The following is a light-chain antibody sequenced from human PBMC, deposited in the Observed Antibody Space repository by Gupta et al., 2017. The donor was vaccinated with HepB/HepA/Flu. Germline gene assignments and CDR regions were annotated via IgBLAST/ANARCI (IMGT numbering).Light chain of an antibody. CDR3: HSEDSNGTSVV. Sequence: SSELTQPPSVSVSPGQTARTTCSGDALRNKFVCWYQQTPGQAPLLLIYKETQRPSGIPERISGSSSGPTVTLTISWVQAEDEADYYCHSEDSNGTSVVFGGGTKLTVL. J-gene: IGLJ2*01. CDR2: KET. CDR1: ALRNKF. V-gene: IGLV3-25*03.